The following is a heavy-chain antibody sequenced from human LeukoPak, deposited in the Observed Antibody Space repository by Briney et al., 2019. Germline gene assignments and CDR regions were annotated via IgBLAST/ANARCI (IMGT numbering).Heavy chain of an antibody. J-gene: IGHJ6*02. CDR3: AKDLYSSGWYGSDYYYGMDV. Sequence: PGGSLRLSCAASGFTFSSYGMHWVRQAPGKGLEWVAVISYDGSNKYYADSVKGRFTISRDNSKNTLYLQMNSLRAEDTAVYYCAKDLYSSGWYGSDYYYGMDVWGQGTTVTVSS. D-gene: IGHD6-13*01. V-gene: IGHV3-30*18. CDR2: ISYDGSNK. CDR1: GFTFSSYG.